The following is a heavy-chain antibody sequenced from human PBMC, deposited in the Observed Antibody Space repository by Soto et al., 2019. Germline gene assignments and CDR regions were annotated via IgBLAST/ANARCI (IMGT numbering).Heavy chain of an antibody. V-gene: IGHV3-23*01. CDR2: ISGSGGSA. CDR3: AKDPDGYPGICNY. Sequence: PWGSLRLSCAASGFTFISYAIIFFRQSPCKGLEWVSAISGSGGSAYYADSVKGRFTISRDNSKNTLYLQMNSLRAEDTAVYYCAKDPDGYPGICNYWGQGTLVTVSS. D-gene: IGHD5-12*01. J-gene: IGHJ4*02. CDR1: GFTFISYA.